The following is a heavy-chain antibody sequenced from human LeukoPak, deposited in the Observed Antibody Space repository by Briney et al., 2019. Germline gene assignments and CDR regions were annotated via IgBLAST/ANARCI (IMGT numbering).Heavy chain of an antibody. CDR2: ISSGSSTI. D-gene: IGHD3-3*01. CDR1: GFTFSSYS. V-gene: IGHV3-48*01. Sequence: GGSLRLSCAASGFTFSSYSMNWVRQAPGKGLEWVSYISSGSSTIYYADSVKGRFTISRDNAKNSLYLQMNSLRVEDTAVYYCACDFGSGYLDYWGQGTLVTVSS. CDR3: ACDFGSGYLDY. J-gene: IGHJ4*02.